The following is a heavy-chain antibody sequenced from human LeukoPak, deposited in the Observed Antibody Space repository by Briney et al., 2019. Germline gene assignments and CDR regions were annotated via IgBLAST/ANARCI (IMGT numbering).Heavy chain of an antibody. Sequence: ASVKVSCKASGYTFTSYYMHWVRQAPGQGLEWMGIINPSGGSTSYAQKFQGRVTMTRNTSISTAYMELSSLRSEDTAVYYCARKGVGYCSGGSCHPVDYWGQGTLVTVSS. CDR2: INPSGGST. CDR1: GYTFTSYY. J-gene: IGHJ4*02. D-gene: IGHD2-15*01. CDR3: ARKGVGYCSGGSCHPVDY. V-gene: IGHV1-46*01.